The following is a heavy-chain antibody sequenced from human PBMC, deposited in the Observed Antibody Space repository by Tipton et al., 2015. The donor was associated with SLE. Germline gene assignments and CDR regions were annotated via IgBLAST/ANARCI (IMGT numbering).Heavy chain of an antibody. J-gene: IGHJ2*01. Sequence: PSLTCAVYGGSFSGYYWIWIRQPPGKGLEWIGEINHIGSTNYNPSLKSRVTISVDTSKNHFSLKLSSVTAADTAVYYCARKGLDNGYFDLWGRGTLVTVSS. V-gene: IGHV4-34*01. D-gene: IGHD3/OR15-3a*01. CDR1: GGSFSGYY. CDR2: INHIGST. CDR3: ARKGLDNGYFDL.